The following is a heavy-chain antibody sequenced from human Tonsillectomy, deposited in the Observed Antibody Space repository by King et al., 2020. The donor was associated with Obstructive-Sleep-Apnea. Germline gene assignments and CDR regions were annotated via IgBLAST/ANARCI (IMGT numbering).Heavy chain of an antibody. CDR1: GFTFSSYA. J-gene: IGHJ6*02. CDR3: ARPPDYEDYYYYSGMDV. CDR2: ISYDGSNK. V-gene: IGHV3-30*04. Sequence: VQLVESGGGVVQPGRSLRLSCAASGFTFSSYAMHWVRQAPGKGLEWVAVISYDGSNKYYADSVKGRFTISRDNSKNTLYLQMNSRRAEDTAVYYCARPPDYEDYYYYSGMDVWGQGTTVTVSS. D-gene: IGHD4-17*01.